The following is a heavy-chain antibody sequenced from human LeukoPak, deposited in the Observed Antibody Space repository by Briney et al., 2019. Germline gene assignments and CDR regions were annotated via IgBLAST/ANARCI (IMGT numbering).Heavy chain of an antibody. CDR3: ARDDDDAFDI. CDR2: ISSSSSYI. J-gene: IGHJ3*02. CDR1: GFTFSSYS. Sequence: GGSLRLSCAASGFTFSSYSMNWVRQAPGKGLEWVSSISSSSSYIFYADSVQGRFTISRDNAKNSLYLQMNSLRAEDTAVYYCARDDDDAFDIWGQGTMVTVSS. V-gene: IGHV3-21*01.